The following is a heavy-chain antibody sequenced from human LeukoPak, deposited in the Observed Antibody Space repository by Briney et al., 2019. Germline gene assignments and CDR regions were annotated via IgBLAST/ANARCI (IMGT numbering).Heavy chain of an antibody. J-gene: IGHJ4*02. Sequence: GGSLRLSCAASGFTFSSYAMHWVRQAPGKGLEWVAVISYDGSNKYYADSVKGRFTISRDNSKNTLYLQMNSLRAEDTAVYYCARGFPAYDFWSVPDYWGQGTLVTVSS. V-gene: IGHV3-30-3*01. D-gene: IGHD3-3*01. CDR3: ARGFPAYDFWSVPDY. CDR2: ISYDGSNK. CDR1: GFTFSSYA.